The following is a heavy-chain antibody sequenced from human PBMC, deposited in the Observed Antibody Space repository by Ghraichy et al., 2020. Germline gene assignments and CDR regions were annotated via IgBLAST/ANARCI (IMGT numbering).Heavy chain of an antibody. J-gene: IGHJ4*02. Sequence: SETLSLTCTVSGGSISSYYWSWIRQPPGKGLEWIGYIYYSGNTNYNPSLKSRVTISVDTSKNQFSLKLSSVTAADTAVYYCARLSGYCSSTSCNGPFDYWGQGTLVTVSS. CDR1: GGSISSYY. CDR3: ARLSGYCSSTSCNGPFDY. V-gene: IGHV4-59*08. CDR2: IYYSGNT. D-gene: IGHD2-2*03.